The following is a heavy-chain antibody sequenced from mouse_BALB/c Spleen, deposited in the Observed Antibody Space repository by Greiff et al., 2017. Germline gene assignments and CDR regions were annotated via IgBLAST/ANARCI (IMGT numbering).Heavy chain of an antibody. CDR3: AGKYGLSLYYFGY. J-gene: IGHJ2*01. CDR1: GFYIKDTY. Sequence: VQLQQSGAELVKPGASVKLSCSVSGFYIKDTYIHCVMPRSEQGMVWFGRIGPENGNTKYDPTFQGKATITADTSSNTSYLHLSCLTSEDTAIYFCAGKYGLSLYYFGYWGQGATVTGSS. V-gene: IGHV14-3*02. D-gene: IGHD1-2*01. CDR2: IGPENGNT.